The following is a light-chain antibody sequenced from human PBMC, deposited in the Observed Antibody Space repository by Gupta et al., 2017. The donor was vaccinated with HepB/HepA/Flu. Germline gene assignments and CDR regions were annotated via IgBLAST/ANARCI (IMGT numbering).Light chain of an antibody. CDR2: LNSDGSH. J-gene: IGLJ2*01. CDR1: SGHSSYA. V-gene: IGLV4-69*01. CDR3: QTWGTGTGV. Sequence: QLVLTQSPSASASLGASVKLTCTLSSGHSSYAIAWHQQQPEKGPRYLMKLNSDGSHSKGDGIPDRFSGSSAGAERYLTSSSLQSEDEADYYCQTWGTGTGVFGGGTNLTVL.